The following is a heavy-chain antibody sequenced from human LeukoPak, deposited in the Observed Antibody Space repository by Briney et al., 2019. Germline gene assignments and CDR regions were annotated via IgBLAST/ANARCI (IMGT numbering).Heavy chain of an antibody. CDR1: GGSISTHY. D-gene: IGHD5-24*01. J-gene: IGHJ5*02. Sequence: SETLSLTCSVSGGSISTHYYNSIPQSPARGLEWIGRISYSGSTNSNPSPQSRVTISIDTSKNQFSLRLTSVTAADTAVYYGAKRGVEMSAVRPDNWLDPWGQGTLVTVSS. V-gene: IGHV4-59*08. CDR2: ISYSGST. CDR3: AKRGVEMSAVRPDNWLDP.